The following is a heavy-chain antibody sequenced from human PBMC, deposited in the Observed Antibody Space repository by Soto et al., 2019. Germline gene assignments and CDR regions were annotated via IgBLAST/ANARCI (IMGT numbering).Heavy chain of an antibody. CDR3: AREADCSGGSCYENYFDY. J-gene: IGHJ4*02. D-gene: IGHD2-15*01. Sequence: LRLSCAASGFTVSSNYMSWVRQAPGKGLEWVSVIYSGGSTYYADSVKGRFTISRDNSKNTLYLQMNSLRAEDTAVYYCAREADCSGGSCYENYFDYWGQGTLVTVSS. V-gene: IGHV3-53*01. CDR1: GFTVSSNY. CDR2: IYSGGST.